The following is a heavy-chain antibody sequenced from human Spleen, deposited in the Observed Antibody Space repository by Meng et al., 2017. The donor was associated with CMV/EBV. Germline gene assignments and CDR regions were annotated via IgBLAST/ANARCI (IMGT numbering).Heavy chain of an antibody. CDR1: GFTFSSSA. V-gene: IGHV3-30*02. CDR3: AKEGDISGWYDPKYHFDH. Sequence: GGSLRLSCAASGFTFSSSAMHWVCQAPGKGLEWVAYIRYDGTIKYYADYVKGRFTISRDNYKNILYLEMSSLRGDDAALYFCAKEGDISGWYDPKYHFDHWGQGTLVTVSS. D-gene: IGHD6-19*01. J-gene: IGHJ4*02. CDR2: IRYDGTIK.